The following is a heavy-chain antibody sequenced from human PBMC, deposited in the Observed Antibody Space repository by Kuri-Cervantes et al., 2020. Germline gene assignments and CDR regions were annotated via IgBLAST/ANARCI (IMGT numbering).Heavy chain of an antibody. CDR2: IKQDGSEK. D-gene: IGHD5-12*01. Sequence: GGSLRLSCATSGFIFSSYWMSWVRQAPGKGLEWVANIKQDGSEKYYADSVKGRFTISRDNSKNTLYLQMNSLRAEDTAVYYRARDKWLRFSTVGSLDYWGQGTLVTVSS. CDR1: GFIFSSYW. J-gene: IGHJ4*02. CDR3: ARDKWLRFSTVGSLDY. V-gene: IGHV3-7*01.